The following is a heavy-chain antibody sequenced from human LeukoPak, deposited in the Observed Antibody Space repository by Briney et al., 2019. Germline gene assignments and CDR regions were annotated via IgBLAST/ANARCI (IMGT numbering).Heavy chain of an antibody. J-gene: IGHJ4*02. CDR1: GLSFSSYG. CDR2: ISGSGSSI. CDR3: ARDMGYCSSSNCYTYYLDY. D-gene: IGHD2-2*01. Sequence: GGSLRLSCAASGLSFSSYGMHWVRQAPGKGLEWVSYISGSGSSIYYADSVKGRFTISRDNAKNSLYLQMNSLRGEDTAVYYCARDMGYCSSSNCYTYYLDYWGQGALVTVSS. V-gene: IGHV3-48*03.